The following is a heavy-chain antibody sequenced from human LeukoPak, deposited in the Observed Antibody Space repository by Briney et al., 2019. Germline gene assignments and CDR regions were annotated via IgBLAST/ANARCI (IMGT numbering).Heavy chain of an antibody. CDR2: IIPIFSTA. D-gene: IGHD2/OR15-2a*01. CDR1: GGTFSSSYA. Sequence: SVKVSCKASGGTFSSSYASSWVRQPPGQRLEWRGGIIPIFSTANSEQKFHGRVTITADESTTTAYMELSRLRSEATAMYYCRRDQWNSGIAVPPYYMDVWGKGTTVTVSS. J-gene: IGHJ6*03. V-gene: IGHV1-69*13. CDR3: RRDQWNSGIAVPPYYMDV.